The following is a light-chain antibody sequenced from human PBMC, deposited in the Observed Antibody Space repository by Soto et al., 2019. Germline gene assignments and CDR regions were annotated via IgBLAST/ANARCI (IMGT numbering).Light chain of an antibody. J-gene: IGKJ1*01. CDR1: QSVTSSY. CDR2: GAS. Sequence: EIVLTQSPGTLSLSPGERATLSCRASQSVTSSYLAWYQQKPGQAPRLLMYGASSRATGIPDRFSGRGSGTDFTLTISRVEPADSAMYYCQRFGSSRWTFAQGTKVDIK. V-gene: IGKV3-20*01. CDR3: QRFGSSRWT.